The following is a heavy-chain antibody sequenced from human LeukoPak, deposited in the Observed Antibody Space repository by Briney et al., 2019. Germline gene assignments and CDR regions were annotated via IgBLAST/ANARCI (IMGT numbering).Heavy chain of an antibody. CDR3: ARQSGNSGADY. D-gene: IGHD4-23*01. J-gene: IGHJ4*02. CDR1: GGSISSGDYY. Sequence: SETLSLTCTVSGGSISSGDYYWSWIRQPPGKGLEWIGYIYYSGSTNYNPSLKSRVTISVDTSKNQFSLKLSSVTAADTAVYYCARQSGNSGADYWGQGTLVTVSS. V-gene: IGHV4-30-4*01. CDR2: IYYSGST.